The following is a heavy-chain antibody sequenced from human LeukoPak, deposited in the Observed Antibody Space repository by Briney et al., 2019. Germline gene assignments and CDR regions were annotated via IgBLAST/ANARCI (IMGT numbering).Heavy chain of an antibody. V-gene: IGHV4-61*02. CDR1: GGSISSGSYY. CDR2: IYTSGST. J-gene: IGHJ6*03. D-gene: IGHD5-12*01. Sequence: SETLSLTCTVSGGSISSGSYYWSWIRQPAGKGLEWIGRIYTSGSTNYNPSLKSRVTMSVDTSKNQFSLKLSSVTAADTAVYYCAREARGYSGYEAYYYYYMDVWGKGTTVTISS. CDR3: AREARGYSGYEAYYYYYMDV.